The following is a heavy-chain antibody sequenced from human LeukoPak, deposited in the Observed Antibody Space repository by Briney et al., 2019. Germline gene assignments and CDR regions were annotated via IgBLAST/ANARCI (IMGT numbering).Heavy chain of an antibody. CDR2: ISGSGGST. Sequence: GGSLRLSCAASGFTFSSYAMSWVRQAPGKGLEWVSAISGSGGSTYYADSVKGRFTISRDNSKNTLYLQMNSLRAGDTAVYYCAKDPRYCSSTSCYLVWGQGTLVTVSS. D-gene: IGHD2-2*01. V-gene: IGHV3-23*01. CDR1: GFTFSSYA. J-gene: IGHJ4*02. CDR3: AKDPRYCSSTSCYLV.